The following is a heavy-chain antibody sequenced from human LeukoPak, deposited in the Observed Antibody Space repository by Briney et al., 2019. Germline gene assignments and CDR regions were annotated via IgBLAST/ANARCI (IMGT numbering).Heavy chain of an antibody. D-gene: IGHD4-17*01. J-gene: IGHJ5*02. CDR2: ISSSSGTI. CDR1: GFTFSRNS. CDR3: ARENYGDYVGFRWFDP. Sequence: GGSLRLSCAASGFTFSRNSMNWVRQAPGKGLEWVSYISSSSGTIYYADSVKGRFTISRDNAKNSLYLQMNSLRAEDTAVYYCARENYGDYVGFRWFDPWGQGTLVTVSS. V-gene: IGHV3-48*04.